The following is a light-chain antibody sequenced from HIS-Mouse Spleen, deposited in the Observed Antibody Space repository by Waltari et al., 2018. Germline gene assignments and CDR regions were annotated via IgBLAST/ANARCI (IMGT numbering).Light chain of an antibody. Sequence: SYELTQPPSVSVSPGQTARITCSGDALPKKYAYWYQQKSGQAPVLVIYEDSKRTSGIPEGFSGSSSGTMATLTISGAQVGDEADYYCYSTDSSGNHRVFGGGTKLTVL. J-gene: IGLJ2*01. CDR3: YSTDSSGNHRV. V-gene: IGLV3-10*01. CDR2: EDS. CDR1: ALPKKY.